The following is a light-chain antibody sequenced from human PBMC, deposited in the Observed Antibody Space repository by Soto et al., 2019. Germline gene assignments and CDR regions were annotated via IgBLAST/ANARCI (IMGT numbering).Light chain of an antibody. CDR1: QSVSIW. CDR2: KAS. Sequence: DIQMTQSASILSASVGDRVTITYRASQSVSIWLAWYQQKPGKAPKLLIYKASSLKSGVPSRFSGSGSGTEFTLTISSLQPDDFATYYCQQYNSYWTFGQGTKVEMK. V-gene: IGKV1-5*03. J-gene: IGKJ1*01. CDR3: QQYNSYWT.